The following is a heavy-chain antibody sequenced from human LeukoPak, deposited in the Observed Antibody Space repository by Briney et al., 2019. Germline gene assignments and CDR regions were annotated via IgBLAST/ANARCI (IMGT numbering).Heavy chain of an antibody. CDR1: GYTFTGYY. J-gene: IGHJ6*02. Sequence: GASVKVSCKASGYTFTGYYMHWVRQAPGQGLEWMGWINPNSGGTNYAQKFQGRVTMTRDTSISTAYMELSRLRSDDTAVYYCARDRSMDKDYYGMDVWGQGTTVTVCS. D-gene: IGHD3-10*01. CDR3: ARDRSMDKDYYGMDV. V-gene: IGHV1-2*02. CDR2: INPNSGGT.